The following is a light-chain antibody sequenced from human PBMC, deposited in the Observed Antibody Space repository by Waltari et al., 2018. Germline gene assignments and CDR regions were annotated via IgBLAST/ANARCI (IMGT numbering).Light chain of an antibody. V-gene: IGKV1-5*01. J-gene: IGKJ1*01. Sequence: DIQMTQSPSTLSASVGETIAITCRASLSISTWLAWYQQKPGKAPKLLIYDASSLESGVPSTFSGSGSGTEFTLTISSLQPDDFATYFCQQYYSSSTFGQGTKVEIK. CDR3: QQYYSSST. CDR1: LSISTW. CDR2: DAS.